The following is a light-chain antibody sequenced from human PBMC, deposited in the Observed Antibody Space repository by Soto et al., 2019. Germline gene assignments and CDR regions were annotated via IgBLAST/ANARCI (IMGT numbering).Light chain of an antibody. Sequence: EIVLTQSPGTLSLSPGERATLSCRASQSVRSDYLAWYQQKPGQAPRLHIYGASTRATGIPDRFTGSGSGTDFTLTISRLEPEDFAVYYCQQYGRSPRTFGQGTKV. CDR3: QQYGRSPRT. J-gene: IGKJ1*01. CDR2: GAS. CDR1: QSVRSDY. V-gene: IGKV3-20*01.